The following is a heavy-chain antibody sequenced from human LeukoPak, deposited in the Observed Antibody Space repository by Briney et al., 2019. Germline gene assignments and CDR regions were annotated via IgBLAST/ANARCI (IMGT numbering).Heavy chain of an antibody. V-gene: IGHV3-23*01. D-gene: IGHD4-17*01. CDR1: GFTFSSYA. Sequence: GGSLRLSCAASGFTFSSYAMSWVRQAPGKGLEWVSAISGSGGSTYYADSVKGRFTISRDNSKNTLYLQMNSLRAGDTAVYYCAKSYGDYSGGPFDYWGQGTLVTVSS. J-gene: IGHJ4*02. CDR2: ISGSGGST. CDR3: AKSYGDYSGGPFDY.